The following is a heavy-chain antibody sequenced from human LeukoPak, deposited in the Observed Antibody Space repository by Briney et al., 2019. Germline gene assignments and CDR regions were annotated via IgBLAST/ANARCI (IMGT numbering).Heavy chain of an antibody. CDR2: ITASSTAI. D-gene: IGHD3-9*01. J-gene: IGHJ4*02. V-gene: IGHV3-21*01. Sequence: GGSLRLSCAASGFTFNTYTMNWVRQAPGKGLEWVSSITASSTAIYSADSVKGRFTISRDNAKNLLYLQMNSLRAEDTAVYYCARTYYDILTGYNPYFDYWGQGILVTVSS. CDR3: ARTYYDILTGYNPYFDY. CDR1: GFTFNTYT.